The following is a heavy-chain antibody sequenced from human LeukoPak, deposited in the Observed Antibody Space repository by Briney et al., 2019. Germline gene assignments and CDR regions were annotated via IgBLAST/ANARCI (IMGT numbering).Heavy chain of an antibody. D-gene: IGHD5-18*01. CDR3: ARAYTYGLGY. V-gene: IGHV1-46*01. J-gene: IGHJ4*02. CDR2: INPSNSYT. CDR1: GYTFTSYY. Sequence: ASVKGSCKASGYTFTSYYMHWVRQAPGQGLEWMGTINPSNSYTNYAQKFQGRVTMTRDTSTSTAYMELSSLRSEDTAVYYCARAYTYGLGYWGRGIPVTSSS.